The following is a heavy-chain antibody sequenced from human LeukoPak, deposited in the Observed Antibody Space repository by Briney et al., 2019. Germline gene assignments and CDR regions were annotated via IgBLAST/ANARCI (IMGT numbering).Heavy chain of an antibody. D-gene: IGHD5-18*01. V-gene: IGHV1-46*01. CDR3: ARDLQSRNTAMDGLYYYYYYMDV. CDR2: INPSGGST. CDR1: GYTFTSYY. J-gene: IGHJ6*03. Sequence: ASVKVSCKASGYTFTSYYMHWVGQAPGQGLEWMGIINPSGGSTSYAQKFQGRVTMTRDMSTSTVYMELSSLRSEDTAVYYCARDLQSRNTAMDGLYYYYYYMDVWGKGTTVTVSS.